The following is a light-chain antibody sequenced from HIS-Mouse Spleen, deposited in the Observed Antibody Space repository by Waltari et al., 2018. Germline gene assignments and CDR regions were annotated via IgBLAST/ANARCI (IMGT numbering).Light chain of an antibody. Sequence: QSALTQPASVSGSPGQSITISCTGTSSYVGGYNYVSWYQHHPGNAPKLMIYEVSNRPSGVSNLFSGSKSGNTASLTVSGLQAEDEADYYCSSYTSSSTLVFGTGTKVTVL. V-gene: IGLV2-14*01. CDR2: EVS. CDR1: SSYVGGYNY. CDR3: SSYTSSSTLV. J-gene: IGLJ1*01.